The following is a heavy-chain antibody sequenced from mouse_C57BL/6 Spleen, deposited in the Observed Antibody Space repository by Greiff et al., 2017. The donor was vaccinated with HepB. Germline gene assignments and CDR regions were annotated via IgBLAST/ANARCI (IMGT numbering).Heavy chain of an antibody. CDR1: GFSFTSYG. D-gene: IGHD1-1*01. Sequence: VKVVESGPGLVAPSQSLSITCTVSGFSFTSYGVDWVRQPPGKGLEWLGVIWGGGSTNYNSALMSRLSISKDNSKSHVFFKMNSLQTDDTDMYYCAKHYYYGSSYAMDYWGQGTSVTVSS. J-gene: IGHJ4*01. CDR3: AKHYYYGSSYAMDY. CDR2: IWGGGST. V-gene: IGHV2-9*01.